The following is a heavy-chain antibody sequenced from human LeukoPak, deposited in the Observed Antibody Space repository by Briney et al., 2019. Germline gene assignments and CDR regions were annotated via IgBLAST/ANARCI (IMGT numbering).Heavy chain of an antibody. D-gene: IGHD3-22*01. CDR3: TRAKRDYYDISGYESYYNFMDV. J-gene: IGHJ6*03. CDR2: LYRNGDT. Sequence: PSETLSLTCTVSGGSISTDCYWGWVRQPPGNGLEWIGALYRNGDTYYNPSLKSRVTISLDPSKNQFSLRLNSVTAADTAIYYCTRAKRDYYDISGYESYYNFMDVWGKGTTVTVSS. V-gene: IGHV4-38-2*02. CDR1: GGSISTDCY.